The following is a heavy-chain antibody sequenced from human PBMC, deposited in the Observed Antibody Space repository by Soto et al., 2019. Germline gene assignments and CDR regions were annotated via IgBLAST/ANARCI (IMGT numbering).Heavy chain of an antibody. J-gene: IGHJ4*02. CDR2: VYHSGTT. V-gene: IGHV4-59*01. CDR3: ATRPPGGSYRGVFEY. D-gene: IGHD3-10*01. Sequence: LQPLSLTCTVSDGSISTYYWTRILQTPGKGPEWIGYVYHSGTTNYNPSLESRVTMSLDTSKNQFSLKLSAVTTADTAVYYCATRPPGGSYRGVFEYWGQGTLVTVSS. CDR1: DGSISTYY.